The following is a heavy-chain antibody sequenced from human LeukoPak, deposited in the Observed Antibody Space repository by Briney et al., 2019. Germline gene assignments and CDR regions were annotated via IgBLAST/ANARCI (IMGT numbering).Heavy chain of an antibody. V-gene: IGHV3-7*01. CDR1: GFTFSSYW. CDR3: ARSSSGTRIDSGWYLGW. Sequence: GGSLRLSCAASGFTFSSYWMSWVRQAPGKGLEWVANIKQDGSEKYYVDSVKGRFTISRDNAKNSLYLQMNSLRAEDTAVYYCARSSSGTRIDSGWYLGWWGQGTLVTVSS. J-gene: IGHJ4*02. D-gene: IGHD6-19*01. CDR2: IKQDGSEK.